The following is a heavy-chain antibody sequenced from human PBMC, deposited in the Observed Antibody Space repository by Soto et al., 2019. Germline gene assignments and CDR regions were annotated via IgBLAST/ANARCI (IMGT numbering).Heavy chain of an antibody. CDR3: ARAVSARYYYDSSGYPHDAFGI. CDR2: INPSGGST. V-gene: IGHV1-46*01. J-gene: IGHJ3*02. CDR1: GYTFTSYY. Sequence: ASVKVSCKASGYTFTSYYMHWVRQAPGQGLEWMGIINPSGGSTSYAQKFQGRVTMTRDTSTSTVYMELSSLRSEDTAVYYCARAVSARYYYDSSGYPHDAFGIWGQGTMVTVSS. D-gene: IGHD3-22*01.